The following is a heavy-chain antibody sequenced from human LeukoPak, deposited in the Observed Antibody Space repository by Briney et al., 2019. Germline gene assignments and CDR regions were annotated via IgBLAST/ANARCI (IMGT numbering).Heavy chain of an antibody. CDR2: ISSSSSYI. J-gene: IGHJ4*02. CDR1: GFTFSSYS. CDR3: ARREVAGTDFDY. V-gene: IGHV3-21*01. D-gene: IGHD6-19*01. Sequence: GGSLRLSCAASGFTFSSYSMNWVRQAPGKGLEWVSSISSSSSYIYYADSVKGRFTISRDNAKNSLYLQMNSLRAEDTAVYYCARREVAGTDFDYWGQGTLVIVSS.